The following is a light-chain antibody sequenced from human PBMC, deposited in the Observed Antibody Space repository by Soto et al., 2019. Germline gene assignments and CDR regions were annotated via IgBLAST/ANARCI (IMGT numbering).Light chain of an antibody. CDR2: GAS. Sequence: EIVLTQSPGTVSSSPGERVTLSCRASQTIANNFLAWYQHRPGQAPRVVVYGASSRATGIPDRFSGSGSGTEFTLTISRLEPEDFAVYYCQQYDSSYIFGRGTKRE. V-gene: IGKV3-20*01. CDR3: QQYDSSYI. CDR1: QTIANNF. J-gene: IGKJ2*01.